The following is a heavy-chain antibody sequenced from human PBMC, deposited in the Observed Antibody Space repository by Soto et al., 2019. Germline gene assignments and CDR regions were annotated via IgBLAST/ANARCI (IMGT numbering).Heavy chain of an antibody. CDR3: ARARGSSWYNWFDT. CDR2: IIPLFGTT. D-gene: IGHD1-26*01. V-gene: IGHV1-69*01. CDR1: GGPFISYG. J-gene: IGHJ5*02. Sequence: VKVSCNASGGPFISYGISWVRQAPGQGIGWMGGIIPLFGTTNYGQKFKCRVTITADESTSTVYMELSSLRSEDTAMYYCARARGSSWYNWFDTWGQGTLVTVSS.